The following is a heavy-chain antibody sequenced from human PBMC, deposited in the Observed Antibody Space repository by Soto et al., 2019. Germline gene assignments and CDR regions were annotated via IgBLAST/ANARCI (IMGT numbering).Heavy chain of an antibody. J-gene: IGHJ4*02. CDR2: ISYDGSHK. D-gene: IGHD6-19*01. CDR1: GFNFSTYG. V-gene: IGHV3-30*18. CDR3: GKELVKTSSWPAD. Sequence: HVQLVESGGGVVQPGRSLRLSCAVSGFNFSTYGMHWVRQAPGKGLEWVAVISYDGSHKAFADSVKGRIAISRDNSKNTLFLQMNSLREEDTAVYYCGKELVKTSSWPADWGQGTLVTVSS.